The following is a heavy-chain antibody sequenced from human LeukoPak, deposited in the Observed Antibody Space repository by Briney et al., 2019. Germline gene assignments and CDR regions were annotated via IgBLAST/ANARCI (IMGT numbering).Heavy chain of an antibody. CDR2: ISYDGSNK. J-gene: IGHJ3*02. Sequence: GGSLRLSCAASGFTVSSNYMSGVRQAPGKGLEWVAVISYDGSNKYYADSVKGRFTISRDNSKNTLYLQMNSLRAEDTAVYYCARDPGGGIVDDAFDIWGQGTMVTVSS. V-gene: IGHV3-30*03. CDR3: ARDPGGGIVDDAFDI. D-gene: IGHD3-22*01. CDR1: GFTVSSNY.